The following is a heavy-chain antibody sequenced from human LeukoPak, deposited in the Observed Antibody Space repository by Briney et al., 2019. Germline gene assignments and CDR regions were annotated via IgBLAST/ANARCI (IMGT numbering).Heavy chain of an antibody. CDR3: TRDRKGGYFDY. Sequence: SETLSLTCTVSGGSITSYSWSWIRQPAGRGLEWIGRIMASGSTNYNPSLKSRVTMSVDTSKNQFSLKLTPVTAADTAVYYCTRDRKGGYFDYWVQGTLVSVSS. CDR1: GGSITSYS. J-gene: IGHJ4*02. V-gene: IGHV4-4*07. CDR2: IMASGST. D-gene: IGHD3-16*01.